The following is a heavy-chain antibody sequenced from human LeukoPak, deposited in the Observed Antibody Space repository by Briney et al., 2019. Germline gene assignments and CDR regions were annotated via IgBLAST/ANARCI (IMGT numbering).Heavy chain of an antibody. CDR2: ISAYNGNT. D-gene: IGHD3-16*01. J-gene: IGHJ6*02. CDR3: AASSGGTEYYYYGMDV. Sequence: ASVKISCNASGYTFTSYGISWVRQAPGQGLEWMGWISAYNGNTNYAQTLQGRVTMTTGTSTSTDYMEPRSVRSDDTAVYYCAASSGGTEYYYYGMDVWGQGTTVTVSS. V-gene: IGHV1-18*01. CDR1: GYTFTSYG.